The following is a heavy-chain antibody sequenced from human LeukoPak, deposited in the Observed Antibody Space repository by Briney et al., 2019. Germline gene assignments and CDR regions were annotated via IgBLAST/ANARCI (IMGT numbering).Heavy chain of an antibody. J-gene: IGHJ6*03. CDR1: GFSFSSYG. CDR3: ARHRGWLQSIYYYMDV. CDR2: IQYDGSNT. V-gene: IGHV3-30*19. Sequence: GGSLRLSCAASGFSFSSYGRHWVRQAPGKGLEWVAFIQYDGSNTYYADSVKGRFTISRDTSKSTLYLQMNSLRAEDTAVYYCARHRGWLQSIYYYMDVWDKGTTVTVSS. D-gene: IGHD5-24*01.